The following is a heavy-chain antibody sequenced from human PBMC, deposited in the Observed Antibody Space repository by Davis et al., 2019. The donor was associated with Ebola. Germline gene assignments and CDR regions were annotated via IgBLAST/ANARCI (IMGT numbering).Heavy chain of an antibody. D-gene: IGHD2-2*01. CDR3: TTDGVVVPAASLDY. V-gene: IGHV3-15*01. Sequence: GGSLRLSCAASGFTFSNAWMSWVRQAPGKGLEWVGRIKSKTDGGTTDYAAPVKGRFTISRDDSKNTLYLQMNSLKTEDTAVYYCTTDGVVVPAASLDYWGQGTLVTVSS. CDR2: IKSKTDGGTT. CDR1: GFTFSNAW. J-gene: IGHJ4*02.